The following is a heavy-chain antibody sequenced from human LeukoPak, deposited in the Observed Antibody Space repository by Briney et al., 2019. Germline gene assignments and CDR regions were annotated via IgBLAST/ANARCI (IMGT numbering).Heavy chain of an antibody. CDR3: ARYGVGMCHFDT. CDR1: GFTFSSHW. CDR2: INEIESEK. D-gene: IGHD2-2*01. J-gene: IGHJ4*02. V-gene: IGHV3-7*01. Sequence: GGSLRLSCAASGFTFSSHWMSWVRQAPGKGLEWVANINEIESEKNYVDSVKGRFTISRDNAKNSVDLQMNRLRVEDTAVYYCARYGVGMCHFDTWGQGTLVTVSS.